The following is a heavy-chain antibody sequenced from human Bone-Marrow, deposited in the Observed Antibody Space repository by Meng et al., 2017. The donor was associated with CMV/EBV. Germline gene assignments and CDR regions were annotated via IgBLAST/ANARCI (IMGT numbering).Heavy chain of an antibody. D-gene: IGHD6-6*01. J-gene: IGHJ5*02. CDR3: ARTKESSSSFAGRWFDP. V-gene: IGHV4-61*01. Sequence: GSLRLFCTVSGGSVSSGSYYWSWIRQPPGKGLEWIGYIYYSGSTNYNPSLKSRVTISVDTSKNQFSLKLSSVTAADTAVYYCARTKESSSSFAGRWFDPWGQGTLVTVYS. CDR2: IYYSGST. CDR1: GGSVSSGSYY.